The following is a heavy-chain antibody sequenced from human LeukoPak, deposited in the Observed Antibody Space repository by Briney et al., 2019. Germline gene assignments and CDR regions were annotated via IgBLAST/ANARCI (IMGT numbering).Heavy chain of an antibody. J-gene: IGHJ4*02. CDR2: ISAYNGNT. CDR3: ASGRVVPAAMDFDY. V-gene: IGHV1-18*04. D-gene: IGHD2-2*01. CDR1: GYTFTSYG. Sequence: ASVKVSCKASGYTFTSYGISWVRHAPGQGLEWMGWISAYNGNTNYAQKLQGRVTMTTDTSTSTAYMELRSLRSDDTAVYYCASGRVVPAAMDFDYWGQGTLVTVSS.